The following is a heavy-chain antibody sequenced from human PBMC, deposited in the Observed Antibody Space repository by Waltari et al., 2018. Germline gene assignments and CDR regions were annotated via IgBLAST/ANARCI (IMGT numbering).Heavy chain of an antibody. J-gene: IGHJ6*03. Sequence: QVQLQQWGAGLLKPSETLSLTCDVSGGSLSGYHWTWIRQPPGKGLEWIGEINGSGSTTYNSSLGSRVTVSIDTDNNQFSLRVRSVTAADTAVYYCARVFGYYYYYMDVWGKGTTVTISS. D-gene: IGHD3-3*01. CDR3: ARVFGYYYYYMDV. V-gene: IGHV4-34*02. CDR2: INGSGST. CDR1: GGSLSGYH.